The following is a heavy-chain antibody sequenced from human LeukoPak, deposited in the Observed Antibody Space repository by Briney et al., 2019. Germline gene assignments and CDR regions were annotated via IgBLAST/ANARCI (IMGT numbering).Heavy chain of an antibody. CDR2: IKQDGSEK. CDR1: GFTFTNYW. J-gene: IGHJ5*02. CDR3: ARDLGYSSWYDWFDP. D-gene: IGHD6-13*01. V-gene: IGHV3-7*03. Sequence: PGGSLRLSCAASGFTFTNYWMTWVRQAPGKGLEWVANIKQDGSEKYYVDSVKGRFTISRDNAKNSLYLQMNSLRVEDTAVYYCARDLGYSSWYDWFDPWGQGTLVTVSS.